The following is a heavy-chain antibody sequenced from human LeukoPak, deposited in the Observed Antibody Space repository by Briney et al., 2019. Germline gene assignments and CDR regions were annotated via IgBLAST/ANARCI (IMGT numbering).Heavy chain of an antibody. Sequence: SVKVSCKASGGTFSSYAISWVRQAPGQGLEWMGRIIPILRTPNYAQNFQGRVTMTRDTSTSTVYMGLSSLRSEDTAVYYCARDSRSSGSLDYWGQGTLVTVSS. D-gene: IGHD1-26*01. V-gene: IGHV1-69*04. J-gene: IGHJ4*02. CDR2: IIPILRTP. CDR3: ARDSRSSGSLDY. CDR1: GGTFSSYA.